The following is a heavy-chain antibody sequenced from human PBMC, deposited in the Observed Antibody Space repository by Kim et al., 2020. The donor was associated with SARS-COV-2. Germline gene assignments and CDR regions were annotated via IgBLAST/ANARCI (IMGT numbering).Heavy chain of an antibody. CDR3: ARGQGGDFLFYGMDV. D-gene: IGHD4-17*01. V-gene: IGHV4-59*01. CDR1: GGSISSYY. J-gene: IGHJ6*02. CDR2: IYYSGST. Sequence: SETLSLTCTVSGGSISSYYWSWIRQPPGKGLEWIGYIYYSGSTNYNPSLKSRVTISVDTSKNQFSLKLSSVTAADTAVYYCARGQGGDFLFYGMDVWGQGTTVTVSS.